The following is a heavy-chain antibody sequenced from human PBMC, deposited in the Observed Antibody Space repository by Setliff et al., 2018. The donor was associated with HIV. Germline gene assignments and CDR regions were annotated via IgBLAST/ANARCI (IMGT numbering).Heavy chain of an antibody. CDR1: GFTFSSYA. CDR2: IGDSGSRT. D-gene: IGHD1-26*01. CDR3: TTLVGANPWHDAFDI. Sequence: PGGSLRLSCAASGFTFSSYAMSWVRQAPGKGLEWVSAIGDSGSRTNYADSVKGRFTISRDNSKKTVFLQMLSLRAEDTATYYCTTLVGANPWHDAFDIWGHGTMVTVS. J-gene: IGHJ3*02. V-gene: IGHV3-23*01.